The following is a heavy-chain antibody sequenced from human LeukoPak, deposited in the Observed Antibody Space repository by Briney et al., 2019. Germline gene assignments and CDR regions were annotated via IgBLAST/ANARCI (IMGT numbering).Heavy chain of an antibody. V-gene: IGHV1-18*01. CDR1: GYTFTSYG. CDR3: ARDGGRDFWSGYSPFDY. CDR2: ISAYNGNT. J-gene: IGHJ4*02. Sequence: GASVKVSCKASGYTFTSYGISWVRQAPGQGLEWMGWISAYNGNTNYAQKLQGRVTMTTDTSTSTAYMELRSLRSDDTAVYYCARDGGRDFWSGYSPFDYWSQGTLVTVSS. D-gene: IGHD3-3*01.